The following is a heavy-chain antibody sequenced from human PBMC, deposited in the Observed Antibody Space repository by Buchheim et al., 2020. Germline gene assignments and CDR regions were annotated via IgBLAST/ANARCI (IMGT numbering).Heavy chain of an antibody. CDR2: IYKSGSI. CDR1: FCSLRSYY. CDR3: ARGDGYTFDF. J-gene: IGHJ4*02. D-gene: IGHD5-24*01. Sequence: QLQLAYSGPLLFHPSASGALRFPFSFCSLRSYYGLFILQPPGRELEWMGYIYKSGSIGYSPSLKSRVTIALETSKNQFFLNLASVTAADTAVYYCARGDGYTFDFWGQGTL. V-gene: IGHV4-59*01.